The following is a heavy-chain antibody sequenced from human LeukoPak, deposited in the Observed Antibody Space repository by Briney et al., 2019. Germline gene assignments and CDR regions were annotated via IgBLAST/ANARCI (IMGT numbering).Heavy chain of an antibody. CDR1: GVSFSGYY. D-gene: IGHD5-18*01. CDR2: INHSGST. CDR3: ARGWSYSYGNYMDV. J-gene: IGHJ6*03. V-gene: IGHV4-34*01. Sequence: PSETLSLTCAVYGVSFSGYYWSWIRQPPGKGLEWIGEINHSGSTNYNPSLKSRVTISGETSKNQFSLKLSSVTAADTAVYYCARGWSYSYGNYMDVWGKGTTVTVSS.